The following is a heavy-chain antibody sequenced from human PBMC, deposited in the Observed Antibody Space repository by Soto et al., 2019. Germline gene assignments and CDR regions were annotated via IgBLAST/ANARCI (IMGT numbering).Heavy chain of an antibody. Sequence: SETLSLTCTVSGGFISNGDYHWSWIRQPPGKGLEWIGYTYPSGSTYYNASLRSRVTISIDASKNQFSLKLNSVTAADTAVYYCAREGGYDSPHGCWGQGTLVTVSS. CDR3: AREGGYDSPHGC. V-gene: IGHV4-30-4*01. J-gene: IGHJ4*02. D-gene: IGHD5-12*01. CDR1: GGFISNGDYH. CDR2: TYPSGST.